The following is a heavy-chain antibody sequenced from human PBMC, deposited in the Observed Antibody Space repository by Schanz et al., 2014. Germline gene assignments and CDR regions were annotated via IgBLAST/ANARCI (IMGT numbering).Heavy chain of an antibody. Sequence: QVQLLQSGAEVKKPGASMKVSCKASGYTFTTYYMLWVRQAPGQGLEWLGTIFLNDGGTHSAEKFQGRIIMTRDTSTSTVYLDLSSLRSEDTAVYYCARERPRKGDFDYWGQGTLVTVSS. CDR1: GYTFTTYY. CDR2: IFLNDGGT. V-gene: IGHV1-46*01. J-gene: IGHJ4*02. CDR3: ARERPRKGDFDY. D-gene: IGHD1-26*01.